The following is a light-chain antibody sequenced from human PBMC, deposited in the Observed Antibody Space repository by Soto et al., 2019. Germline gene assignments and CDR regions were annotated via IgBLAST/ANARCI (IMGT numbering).Light chain of an antibody. Sequence: QSALTQPASVSGSPGQSITISCIGTSNDVGAYNFVSWYQQHPGKAPKLLIYEVTNRPSGISNRFSGSKSGYTASLIIAGLQAEDESDYYCSSYTTSSTWVFGGGTQRTVL. J-gene: IGLJ3*02. V-gene: IGLV2-14*01. CDR1: SNDVGAYNF. CDR2: EVT. CDR3: SSYTTSSTWV.